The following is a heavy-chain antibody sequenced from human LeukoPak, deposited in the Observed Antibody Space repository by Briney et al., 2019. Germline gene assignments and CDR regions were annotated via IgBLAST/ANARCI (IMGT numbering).Heavy chain of an antibody. Sequence: SSETLSLTCTVSGGSISSGYWNWIRQPPGKGLGWIGYIYYSGSTKYNPSLMSRVTISVDTSKNQFSLKLTSVTAADTAVYYCARGSPLDWYFDLWGRGTLVTVSS. CDR1: GGSISSGY. V-gene: IGHV4-59*01. J-gene: IGHJ2*01. CDR2: IYYSGST. CDR3: ARGSPLDWYFDL.